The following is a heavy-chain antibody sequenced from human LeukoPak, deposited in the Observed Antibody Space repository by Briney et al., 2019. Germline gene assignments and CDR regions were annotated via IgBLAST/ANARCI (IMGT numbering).Heavy chain of an antibody. Sequence: SETLSLTCTVSGGSISSYYWSWIRQPPGKGLEWIGYIYYSGSTNYNPSLKSRVTISVDTSKNQFSLKLSSVTAADTAVYYCARTQDIVVVPAAIHFDYWGQGTLVTVSS. D-gene: IGHD2-2*02. CDR3: ARTQDIVVVPAAIHFDY. CDR1: GGSISSYY. CDR2: IYYSGST. J-gene: IGHJ4*02. V-gene: IGHV4-59*08.